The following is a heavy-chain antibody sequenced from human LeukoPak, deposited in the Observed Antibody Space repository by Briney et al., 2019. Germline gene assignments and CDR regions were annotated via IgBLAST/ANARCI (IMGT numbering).Heavy chain of an antibody. CDR1: GFTFSSYA. CDR3: ARDHLKADTAMVRFAFDY. D-gene: IGHD5-18*01. Sequence: GGSLRLSCAAPGFTFSSYAMHWVRQAPGKGLEWVAVISYDGSNKYYADSVKGRFTISRDNSKNTLYLQMNSLRAEDTAVYYCARDHLKADTAMVRFAFDYWGQGTLVTVSS. V-gene: IGHV3-30*04. CDR2: ISYDGSNK. J-gene: IGHJ4*02.